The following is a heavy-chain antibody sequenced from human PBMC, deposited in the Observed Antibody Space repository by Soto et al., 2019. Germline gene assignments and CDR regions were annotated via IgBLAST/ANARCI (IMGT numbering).Heavy chain of an antibody. Sequence: GGSLRLSCAASGFTFSSYCMNWVRQAPGKGLEWISYISPSSSTIHYADSVKGRFTSSRDNAENSLYLQMNSLRAEDTAVYYCASYSHISGNHYWGQGTLVTVSS. D-gene: IGHD3-22*01. V-gene: IGHV3-48*04. CDR2: ISPSSSTI. CDR1: GFTFSSYC. J-gene: IGHJ4*02. CDR3: ASYSHISGNHY.